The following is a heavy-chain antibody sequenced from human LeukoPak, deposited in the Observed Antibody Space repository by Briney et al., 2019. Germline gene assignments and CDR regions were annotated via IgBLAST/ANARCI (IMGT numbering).Heavy chain of an antibody. J-gene: IGHJ4*02. CDR1: GYTFTGYY. V-gene: IGHV1-2*02. CDR3: ARDSTSVWGTEVGATVDY. CDR2: INPNSGGT. D-gene: IGHD1-26*01. Sequence: ASVKVSCKASGYTFTGYYMHWVRQAPGQGLEWMGWINPNSGGTNYAQKFQGRVTMTRDTSISTAYMELSRLRSDDTAVYYCARDSTSVWGTEVGATVDYWGQGTLVTVSS.